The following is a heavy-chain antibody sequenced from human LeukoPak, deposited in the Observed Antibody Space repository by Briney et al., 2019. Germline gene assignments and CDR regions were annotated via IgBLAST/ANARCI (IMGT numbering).Heavy chain of an antibody. CDR3: ARHAVAQQYNWFDP. D-gene: IGHD6-19*01. V-gene: IGHV5-51*01. J-gene: IGHJ5*02. CDR1: GYSFTSYW. Sequence: GESLKISCKGSGYSFTSYWIGWVRQMPGKGLEWMGIIYPGDSDTRYSPSFQGQVTISADKSISTAYLQWSSLRASDTAVYYCARHAVAQQYNWFDPWGQGTLVTVSS. CDR2: IYPGDSDT.